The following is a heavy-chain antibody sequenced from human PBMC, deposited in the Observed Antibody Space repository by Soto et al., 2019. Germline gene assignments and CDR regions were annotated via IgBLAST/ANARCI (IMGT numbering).Heavy chain of an antibody. CDR2: VYYTGGT. CDR1: SGPSSSHN. V-gene: IGHV4-59*08. CDR3: VRQGIGNLHGLVDV. Sequence: QVQLQQSGPGLVKPSETLSLTCTVSSGPSSSHNWGWIRQPPGRGLEWIGYVYYTGGTSYNPSLKSRVTISADTSTNHISLTLSSVTAAVTAVYYCVRQGIGNLHGLVDVWGQGTTVSFSS. J-gene: IGHJ6*02. D-gene: IGHD1-1*01.